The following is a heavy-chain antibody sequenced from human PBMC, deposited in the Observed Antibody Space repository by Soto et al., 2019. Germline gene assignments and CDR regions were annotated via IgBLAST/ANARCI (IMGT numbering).Heavy chain of an antibody. V-gene: IGHV4-34*01. Sequence: QVQLQQWGAGLLKPSETLSLTCAVYGGSFSGYYWSWIRQPPGKGLEWIGEINHSGSTNYNPSLKSRVTISVDTSKNQFSLKLSSVTAADTAVYYCARGTQYHCSGGSCHPSQISPIGEMDYYYMDVWGKGTTVTVSS. D-gene: IGHD2-15*01. J-gene: IGHJ6*03. CDR3: ARGTQYHCSGGSCHPSQISPIGEMDYYYMDV. CDR2: INHSGST. CDR1: GGSFSGYY.